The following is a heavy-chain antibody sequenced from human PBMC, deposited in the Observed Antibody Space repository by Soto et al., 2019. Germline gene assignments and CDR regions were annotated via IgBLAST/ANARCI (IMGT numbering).Heavy chain of an antibody. V-gene: IGHV4-34*01. Sequence: PSETLSLTCAVYGGSFSDYSWTWIRQPPGKGLEWIGEINHSGSTYYNPSLKSRVTISVDTSKNHFSLRLSSVTAAYMAVYYCARLGEYHLSLDPWGPGTLVTVSS. CDR2: INHSGST. J-gene: IGHJ5*02. CDR1: GGSFSDYS. D-gene: IGHD2-21*01. CDR3: ARLGEYHLSLDP.